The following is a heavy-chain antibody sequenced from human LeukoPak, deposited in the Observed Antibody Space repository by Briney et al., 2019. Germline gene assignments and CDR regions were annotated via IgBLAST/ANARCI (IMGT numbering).Heavy chain of an antibody. V-gene: IGHV3-15*01. CDR2: IKSKTDGGTT. D-gene: IGHD3-22*01. J-gene: IGHJ4*02. CDR3: TTSPHYDSSGYSDY. CDR1: AFTLSNAW. Sequence: GRSLRLACAASAFTLSNAWMSWVRQAPGNGLEWVGRIKSKTDGGTTDYAAPVKGRFTISRDDSKNTLYLQMNSLKTEDTAVYYCTTSPHYDSSGYSDYWGQGTLVTVSS.